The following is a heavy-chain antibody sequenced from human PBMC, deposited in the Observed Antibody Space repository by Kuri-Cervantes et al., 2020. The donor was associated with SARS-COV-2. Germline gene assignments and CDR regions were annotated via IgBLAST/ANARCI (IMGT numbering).Heavy chain of an antibody. V-gene: IGHV3-64D*06. J-gene: IGHJ4*02. CDR1: GFTFSSYA. D-gene: IGHD6-13*01. Sequence: GESLKISCSASGFTFSSYAMHWVRQAPGKGLEYVSAISSSGGSTYYADSVKGRFTISRDNSKNTLYLQISSLRAEDTAVYYCVKSSYGGSSSWPDYWGQGTLVTVSS. CDR3: VKSSYGGSSSWPDY. CDR2: ISSSGGST.